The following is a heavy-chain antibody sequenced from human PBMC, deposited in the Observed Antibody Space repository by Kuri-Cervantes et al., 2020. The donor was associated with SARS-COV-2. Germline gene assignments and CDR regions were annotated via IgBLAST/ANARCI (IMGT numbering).Heavy chain of an antibody. CDR1: RYTFTGYY. CDR3: ASSGITGTLTGFDY. CDR2: INPNSGGT. V-gene: IGHV1-2*02. J-gene: IGHJ4*02. Sequence: ASVKVSCKASRYTFTGYYMHWVRQAPGQGLEWMGWINPNSGGTNYAQKFQGRVTMTRDTSISTAYMELSRLRSDDTAVYYCASSGITGTLTGFDYWGQGTLVTVSS. D-gene: IGHD1/OR15-1a*01.